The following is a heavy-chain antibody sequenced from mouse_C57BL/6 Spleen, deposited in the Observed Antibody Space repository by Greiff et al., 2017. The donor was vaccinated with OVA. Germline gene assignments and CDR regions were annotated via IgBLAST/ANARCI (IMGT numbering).Heavy chain of an antibody. CDR2: IRNTANGYTT. V-gene: IGHV7-3*01. D-gene: IGHD1-1*01. Sequence: EVMLVESGGGLVQPGGSLSLSCAASGFTFTDYYMSRVRQPPGQALEWLGFIRNTANGYTTDYSSSVKGRFTISRDYSQGILYLQMHALRDEDSATYYCARAITTVVARNAMDYRGQEASDTVSS. J-gene: IGHJ4*01. CDR1: GFTFTDYY. CDR3: ARAITTVVARNAMDY.